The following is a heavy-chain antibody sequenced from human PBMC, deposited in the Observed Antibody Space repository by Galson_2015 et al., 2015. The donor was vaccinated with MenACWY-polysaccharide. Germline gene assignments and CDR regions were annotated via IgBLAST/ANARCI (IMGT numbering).Heavy chain of an antibody. D-gene: IGHD1-26*01. CDR2: ISGSGGST. CDR1: GFTFSSYG. J-gene: IGHJ4*02. Sequence: SLRLSCAASGFTFSSYGMSWVRQAPGKGLEWVSSISGSGGSTFYADSVKGRFTISRDNSKNTLSPQVNSLRAEDTAKYYCAKDLRVGATAGSELDFWGQGTLVTVSS. CDR3: AKDLRVGATAGSELDF. V-gene: IGHV3-23*01.